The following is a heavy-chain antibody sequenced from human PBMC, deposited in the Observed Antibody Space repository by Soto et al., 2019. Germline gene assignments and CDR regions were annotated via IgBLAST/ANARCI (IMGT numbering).Heavy chain of an antibody. CDR3: ARVPTDQLLFPNYYMDV. CDR1: GYTFTSYG. J-gene: IGHJ6*03. D-gene: IGHD2-2*01. V-gene: IGHV1-18*01. Sequence: ASVKVSCKASGYTFTSYGISWVRQAPGQGLEWMGWISAYNGNTNYAQKLQGRVTMTTDTSTSTAYMELRSLRSGDTAVYYCARVPTDQLLFPNYYMDVWGKGTTVTVSS. CDR2: ISAYNGNT.